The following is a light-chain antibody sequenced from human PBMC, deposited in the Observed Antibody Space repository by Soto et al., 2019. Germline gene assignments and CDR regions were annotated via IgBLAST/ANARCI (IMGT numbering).Light chain of an antibody. CDR2: DAS. CDR3: QQYDNLPLT. J-gene: IGKJ4*01. Sequence: DTQMTQSPSSLSASVGDRVTITCQASQDINNDLNWYQQRPGKAPKLLIYDASNLETGVPSRFSGSGSGTDFSFTISSLQPEDVATYYCQQYDNLPLTFGGGTKVEIK. CDR1: QDINND. V-gene: IGKV1-33*01.